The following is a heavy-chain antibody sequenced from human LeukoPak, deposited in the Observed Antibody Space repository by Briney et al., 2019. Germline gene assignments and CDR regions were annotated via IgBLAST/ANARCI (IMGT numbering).Heavy chain of an antibody. V-gene: IGHV3-7*01. Sequence: PGGSLRLSCAASGFTFSSYWMSWVRQAPGKGLEWVANIKQDGSEKYYMDSVKGRFTISRDNAKNSLYLQMNSLRAEDTAVYYCARDPRPSSGWRPFDYWGQGTLVTISS. J-gene: IGHJ4*02. CDR1: GFTFSSYW. D-gene: IGHD6-19*01. CDR3: ARDPRPSSGWRPFDY. CDR2: IKQDGSEK.